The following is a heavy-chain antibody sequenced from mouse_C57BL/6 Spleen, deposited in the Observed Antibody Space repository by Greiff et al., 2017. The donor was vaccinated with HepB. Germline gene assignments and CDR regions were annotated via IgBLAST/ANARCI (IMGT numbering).Heavy chain of an antibody. D-gene: IGHD1-2*01. CDR2: ISSGSSTI. J-gene: IGHJ3*01. CDR1: GFTFSDYG. Sequence: DVMLVESGGGLVKPGGSLKLSCAASGFTFSDYGMHWVRQAPEKGLEWVAYISSGSSTIYYADTVKGRFTISRDNAKNTLFLQMTSLRSEDTAMYYCARENGDGFAYWGQGTLVTVSA. V-gene: IGHV5-17*01. CDR3: ARENGDGFAY.